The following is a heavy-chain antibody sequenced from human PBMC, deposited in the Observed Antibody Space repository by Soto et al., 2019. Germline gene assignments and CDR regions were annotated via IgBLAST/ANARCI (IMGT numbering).Heavy chain of an antibody. CDR3: ARVTMIVVVFDY. CDR2: ISAYNGNT. D-gene: IGHD3-22*01. J-gene: IGHJ4*02. Sequence: ASVKVSCKASVYTFTSYGISWVRQAPGQGLEWMGWISAYNGNTNYAQKLQGRVTISVDTSKNQFSLKLSSVTAADTAVYYCARVTMIVVVFDYWGQGTLVTVSS. CDR1: VYTFTSYG. V-gene: IGHV1-18*01.